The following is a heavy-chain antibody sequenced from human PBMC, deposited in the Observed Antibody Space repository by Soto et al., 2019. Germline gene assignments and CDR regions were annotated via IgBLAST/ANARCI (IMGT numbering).Heavy chain of an antibody. CDR1: GGTFSSYA. CDR3: ARGAPFTIFGVVTPGGWFDP. CDR2: IIPIFGTA. V-gene: IGHV1-69*13. J-gene: IGHJ5*02. D-gene: IGHD3-3*01. Sequence: ASVKVSCKASGGTFSSYAISWVRQAPGQGLEWMGGIIPIFGTANYAQKFQGRVTITADESTSTAYMELSSLRSEDTAVYYCARGAPFTIFGVVTPGGWFDPWGQGTLVTVSS.